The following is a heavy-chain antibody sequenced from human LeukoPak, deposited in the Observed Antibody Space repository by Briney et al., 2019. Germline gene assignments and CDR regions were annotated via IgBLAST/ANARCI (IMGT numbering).Heavy chain of an antibody. CDR3: AREILRDGSYLIED. D-gene: IGHD1-26*01. CDR2: IKKDGSET. CDR1: GFTLSTYW. V-gene: IGHV3-7*03. J-gene: IGHJ4*02. Sequence: GGSLRLSCAASGFTLSTYWMSWVRQVPGKGLEWVANIKKDGSETYYVDSVKGRFTVSRDNSKNTLYLQMNSLRADDTAVYYCAREILRDGSYLIEDWGQGILVTVSS.